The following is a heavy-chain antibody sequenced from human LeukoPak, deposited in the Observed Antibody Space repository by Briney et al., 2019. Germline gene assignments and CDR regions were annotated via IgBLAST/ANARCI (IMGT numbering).Heavy chain of an antibody. CDR1: GYTFTSYG. CDR3: ARRYYYDSSGYYYYPYFDY. D-gene: IGHD3-22*01. CDR2: ISAYNGNT. Sequence: ASVKVSCKASGYTFTSYGISWVRQAPGQGLEWMGWISAYNGNTNYAQKLQGRVTMTTDTSTSTAYMELRSLRSDDTAVYYCARRYYYDSSGYYYYPYFDYWGQGTPVTVSS. J-gene: IGHJ4*02. V-gene: IGHV1-18*01.